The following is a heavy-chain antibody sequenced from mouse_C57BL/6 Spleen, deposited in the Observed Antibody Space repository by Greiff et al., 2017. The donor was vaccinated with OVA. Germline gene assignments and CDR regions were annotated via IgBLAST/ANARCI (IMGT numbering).Heavy chain of an antibody. V-gene: IGHV2-6*01. CDR1: GFSLTSYG. CDR2: IWGVGST. J-gene: IGHJ3*01. CDR3: ASDRSDGSPFAY. D-gene: IGHD1-1*01. Sequence: QVQLKESGPGLVAPSQRLSITCTVSGFSLTSYGVDWVRQSPGKGLEWLGVIWGVGSTNYNSALKSRLSISKDTSKSQVFLKMNRLQTDDTAMYYCASDRSDGSPFAYWGQGTLVTVSA.